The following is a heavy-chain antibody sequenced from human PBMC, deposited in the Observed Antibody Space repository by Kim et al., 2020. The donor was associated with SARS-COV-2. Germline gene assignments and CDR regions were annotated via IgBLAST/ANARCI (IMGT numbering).Heavy chain of an antibody. Sequence: VKGRFTISRDNAKNSLYLQMNSLRAEDTAVYYCARGPSNYYDSSGLYFDYWGQGTLVTVSS. CDR3: ARGPSNYYDSSGLYFDY. J-gene: IGHJ4*02. D-gene: IGHD3-22*01. V-gene: IGHV3-7*04.